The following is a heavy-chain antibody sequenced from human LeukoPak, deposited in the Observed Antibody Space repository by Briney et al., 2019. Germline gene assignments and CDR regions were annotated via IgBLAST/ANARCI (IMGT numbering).Heavy chain of an antibody. D-gene: IGHD5-18*01. Sequence: GRSLRLSCAASEFTFYDYAMHWVRQAPGKGLEWVSGISWNSGSIDYADSVKGRFTISRDNAKKSLYLQMNSLRAEDTALYYCAKDIGYSYGSDYYFDYWGQGTLVTVSS. J-gene: IGHJ4*02. CDR1: EFTFYDYA. V-gene: IGHV3-9*01. CDR2: ISWNSGSI. CDR3: AKDIGYSYGSDYYFDY.